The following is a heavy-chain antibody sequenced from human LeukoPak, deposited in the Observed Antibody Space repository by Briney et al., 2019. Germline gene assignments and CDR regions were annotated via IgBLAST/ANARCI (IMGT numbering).Heavy chain of an antibody. V-gene: IGHV5-10-1*01. D-gene: IGHD5-18*01. CDR2: IDASDSYT. CDR3: ARHVLYSYGPQWWFDP. CDR1: GYSFTNYR. J-gene: IGHJ5*02. Sequence: GESLKISCKGSGYSFTNYRISWVRHMPGRGLEWMGWIDASDSYTNYSPSFQGHVTISADKSSSTAYLQWSSLKASDIAIYYCARHVLYSYGPQWWFDPWGQGTLVTVSS.